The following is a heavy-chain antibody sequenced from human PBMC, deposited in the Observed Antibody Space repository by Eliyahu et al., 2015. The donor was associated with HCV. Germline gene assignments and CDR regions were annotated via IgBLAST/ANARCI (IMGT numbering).Heavy chain of an antibody. D-gene: IGHD6-19*01. Sequence: QVQLVQSGAEVKKPGSSVKVSCKASGGTFSSHTIXWVRQAPGQGLEWMGGIIPFFGTPNYAQRFQDRVTITADESTSTAYMELSSLRSEDTAMYYCAIEGGSSGPRWFDPWGQGTLVTVSS. CDR2: IIPFFGTP. J-gene: IGHJ5*02. V-gene: IGHV1-69*01. CDR1: GGTFSSHT. CDR3: AIEGGSSGPRWFDP.